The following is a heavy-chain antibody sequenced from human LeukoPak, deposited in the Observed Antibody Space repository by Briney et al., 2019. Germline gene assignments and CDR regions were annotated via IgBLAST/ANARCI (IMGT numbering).Heavy chain of an antibody. J-gene: IGHJ4*02. CDR3: ARGDYGAFDY. Sequence: KSSETLSLTCAVYGGSFSGYYWSWIRQPPGKGLEWIGEINHSGSTNYNPSLKSRVTISVDTSKNQFSLKLSSVTAADTAVYHCARGDYGAFDYWGQGTLVTVSS. D-gene: IGHD4-17*01. CDR2: INHSGST. CDR1: GGSFSGYY. V-gene: IGHV4-34*01.